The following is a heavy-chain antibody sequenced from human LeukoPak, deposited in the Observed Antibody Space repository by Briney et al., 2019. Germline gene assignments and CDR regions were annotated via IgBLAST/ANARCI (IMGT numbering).Heavy chain of an antibody. J-gene: IGHJ3*02. CDR1: GYTFTSYD. V-gene: IGHV1-8*03. D-gene: IGHD3-22*01. CDR3: ARDTYYYDSSGSAFDI. Sequence: ASVKVSCKASGYTFTSYDINWVRQATGQGLEWMGWMNPNSGNTGYTQKFQGRVTITRNTSISTAYMELSSLRSEDTAVYYCARDTYYYDSSGSAFDIWGQGTMVTVSS. CDR2: MNPNSGNT.